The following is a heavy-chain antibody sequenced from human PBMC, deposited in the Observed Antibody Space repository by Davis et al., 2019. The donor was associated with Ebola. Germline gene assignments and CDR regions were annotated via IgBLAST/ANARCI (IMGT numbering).Heavy chain of an antibody. CDR3: ARVAWELVGGNYYYYGMDV. CDR2: MPHIWNT. J-gene: IGHJ6*02. V-gene: IGHV4-4*02. CDR1: GGSISSTHW. D-gene: IGHD1-26*01. Sequence: PSETLSLTCAVSGGSISSTHWWTWVRQSPGKGLEWIGEMPHIWNTKYNPSLKSRLTISVDKSKNQFSLNLTSVTAAATAVDYWARVAWELVGGNYYYYGMDVWGQGTTVTVS.